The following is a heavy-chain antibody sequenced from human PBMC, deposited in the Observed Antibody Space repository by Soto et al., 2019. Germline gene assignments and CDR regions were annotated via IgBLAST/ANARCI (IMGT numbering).Heavy chain of an antibody. V-gene: IGHV1-18*04. D-gene: IGHD2-15*01. CDR1: GCTFTSYG. CDR2: ISAYNGNT. Sequence: ASVKVSCKASGCTFTSYGISWVRQAPGQGLEWMGWISAYNGNTNYAQKLQGRVTMTTDTSTSTAYMELRSLRSDDTAVYYCARVNLGYCSGGSCYFNWFDPWGQGTLVTVS. CDR3: ARVNLGYCSGGSCYFNWFDP. J-gene: IGHJ5*02.